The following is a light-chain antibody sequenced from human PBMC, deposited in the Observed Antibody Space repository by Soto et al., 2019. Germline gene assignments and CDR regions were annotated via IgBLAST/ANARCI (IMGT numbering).Light chain of an antibody. V-gene: IGLV2-23*02. J-gene: IGLJ2*01. CDR2: EVT. CDR3: CSYAGDSVLV. Sequence: QAVVTQPASVSGSPGQSITISCTGSSSDVGNYDLVSWYQHHPGKAPKLMIYEVTRRPSGISNRFFGSKSGNTASLTISGLPTGDEADYYCCSYAGDSVLVFGGGTKLTVL. CDR1: SSDVGNYDL.